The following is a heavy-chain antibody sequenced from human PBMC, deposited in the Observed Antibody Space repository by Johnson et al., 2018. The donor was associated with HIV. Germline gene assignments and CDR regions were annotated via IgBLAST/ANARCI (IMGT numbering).Heavy chain of an antibody. D-gene: IGHD4-11*01. Sequence: VQLVESGGGVVRPGGSLRLSCAASGFSFNDVWMSWVRQAPGKGLEWVSAISGSGGSTYYADSVKGRFTISRDNAKKSLYLQMNNLRAEDTAVYYCVRDDGSNYEAFDIWGQGTMVTVST. CDR3: VRDDGSNYEAFDI. V-gene: IGHV3-23*04. CDR1: GFSFNDVW. J-gene: IGHJ3*02. CDR2: ISGSGGST.